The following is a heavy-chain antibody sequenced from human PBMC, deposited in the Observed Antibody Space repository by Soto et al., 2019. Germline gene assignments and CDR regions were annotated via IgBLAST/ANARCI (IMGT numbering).Heavy chain of an antibody. Sequence: GGSLRLSCAASGFTFSSYAMSWVRRAPGKGLEWVSAISGSGGSTYYADSVKGRFTISRDNSKNTLYLQMNSLRAEDTAVYYCAKDLRSEEYYFDYWGQGTLVTVSS. CDR2: ISGSGGST. J-gene: IGHJ4*02. CDR3: AKDLRSEEYYFDY. CDR1: GFTFSSYA. V-gene: IGHV3-23*01.